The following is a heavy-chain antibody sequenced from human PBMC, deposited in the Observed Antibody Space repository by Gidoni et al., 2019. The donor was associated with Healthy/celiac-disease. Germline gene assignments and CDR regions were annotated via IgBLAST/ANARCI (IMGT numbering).Heavy chain of an antibody. D-gene: IGHD5-12*01. CDR2: IRYDGSNK. V-gene: IGHV3-30*02. J-gene: IGHJ6*03. CDR3: AKDFSLVTIEYYMDV. Sequence: QVQLVESGGGVVQPGGSLRLPWAAAGVTFSSYGMHWVRQAPGKGLEWVAFIRYDGSNKYYADSVKGRFTISRDNSKNTLYLQMNSLRAEDTAVYYCAKDFSLVTIEYYMDVWAKGPRSPSP. CDR1: GVTFSSYG.